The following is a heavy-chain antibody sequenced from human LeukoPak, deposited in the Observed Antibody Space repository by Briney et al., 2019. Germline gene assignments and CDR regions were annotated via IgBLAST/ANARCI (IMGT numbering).Heavy chain of an antibody. CDR2: INPNSGGT. V-gene: IGHV1-2*02. Sequence: ASVTVSCKASGYTFTGYYMHWVRQAPGQGLEWMGWINPNSGGTNYAQKFQGRVTMTRDTSISTAYMELSRLRSDDTAVYYCARDLLYSSSWYGWFDPWGQGTLVTVSS. CDR3: ARDLLYSSSWYGWFDP. CDR1: GYTFTGYY. D-gene: IGHD6-13*01. J-gene: IGHJ5*02.